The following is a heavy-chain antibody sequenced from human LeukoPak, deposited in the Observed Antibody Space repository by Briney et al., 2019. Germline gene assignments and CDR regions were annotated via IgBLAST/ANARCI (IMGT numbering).Heavy chain of an antibody. CDR1: GFTFSSYV. V-gene: IGHV3-23*01. CDR2: ISGSGGST. J-gene: IGHJ4*02. D-gene: IGHD2-15*01. Sequence: GGSLRLSCAASGFTFSSYVMSWVRQAPGKGLEWVSAISGSGGSTYYADSVNVRFTISRDNSTNTLYLQMNSLRAEDTAVYYCAKDALGYCSGGSCPGSDWGQGTLVTVSS. CDR3: AKDALGYCSGGSCPGSD.